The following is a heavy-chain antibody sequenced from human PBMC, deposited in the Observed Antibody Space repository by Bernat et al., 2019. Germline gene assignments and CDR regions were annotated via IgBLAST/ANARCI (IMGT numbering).Heavy chain of an antibody. V-gene: IGHV4-31*03. CDR1: GGSISSGGYY. D-gene: IGHD2-15*01. Sequence: QVQLQESGPGLVKPSQTLSLTCTVSGGSISSGGYYWSWIRQHPGKGLEWIGYIYYSGSTYYNPSLKSRVTISVDTSKNQFSLKLSSVTAADTAVYYCARGYCSGGSCYQEFDAFDIWGQGTMVTVSS. CDR3: ARGYCSGGSCYQEFDAFDI. CDR2: IYYSGST. J-gene: IGHJ3*02.